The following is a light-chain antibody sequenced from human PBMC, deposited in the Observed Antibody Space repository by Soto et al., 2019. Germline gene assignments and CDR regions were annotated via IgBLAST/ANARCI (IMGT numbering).Light chain of an antibody. CDR1: SSDVGGYNF. V-gene: IGLV2-8*01. CDR2: EVS. Sequence: QSALTQPPSASGSPGQSVTISCTGTSSDVGGYNFVSWYQQYPGFAPKLMIYEVSKRPSGVPDRFSGSKSGNTASLSISGLQAEDEADYYCSSYAGSNNVIFGGGTKVTVL. CDR3: SSYAGSNNVI. J-gene: IGLJ2*01.